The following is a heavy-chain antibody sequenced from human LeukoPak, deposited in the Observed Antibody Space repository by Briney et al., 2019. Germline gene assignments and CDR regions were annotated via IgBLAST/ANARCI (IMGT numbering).Heavy chain of an antibody. D-gene: IGHD6-13*01. CDR3: ARPQGQQLVRPHYYGMDV. CDR1: GGTFSSYA. CDR2: IIPIFGTA. Sequence: GASVTVSCKASGGTFSSYAISWVRQAPGQGLEWMGGIIPIFGTANYAQKFQGRVTITADESTSTAYMELSSLRSEDTAVYYCARPQGQQLVRPHYYGMDVWGQGTTVTVSS. V-gene: IGHV1-69*13. J-gene: IGHJ6*02.